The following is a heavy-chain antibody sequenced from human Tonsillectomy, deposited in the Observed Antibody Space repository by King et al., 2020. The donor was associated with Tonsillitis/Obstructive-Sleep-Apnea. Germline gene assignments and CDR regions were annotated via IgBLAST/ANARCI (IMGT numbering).Heavy chain of an antibody. CDR2: INTNTGNP. CDR3: AREYYDYIWGSYRIPDWFDP. D-gene: IGHD3-16*02. Sequence: VQLVESGSELTKPGASVKVSCKASGYTFTSYAMNWVRQAPGQGLEWMGWINTNTGNPTYAQGFTGRFVFSLGTSVSTAYLPISSLKAEDTAVYYCAREYYDYIWGSYRIPDWFDPWGQGTLVTVSS. V-gene: IGHV7-4-1*02. CDR1: GYTFTSYA. J-gene: IGHJ5*02.